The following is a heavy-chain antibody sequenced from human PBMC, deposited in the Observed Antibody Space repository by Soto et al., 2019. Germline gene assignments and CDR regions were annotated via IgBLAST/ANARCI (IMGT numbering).Heavy chain of an antibody. Sequence: PGGSLRLSCAASGFTFSSYAMHWVRQAPGKGLEYVSAISSNGGGTYYANSVKGRFTISRDNSKNTLYLQMGSLRAEDMAVYYCAREGYYGETPLFDYWGQGTLVTVSS. J-gene: IGHJ4*02. CDR1: GFTFSSYA. V-gene: IGHV3-64*01. CDR3: AREGYYGETPLFDY. CDR2: ISSNGGGT. D-gene: IGHD4-17*01.